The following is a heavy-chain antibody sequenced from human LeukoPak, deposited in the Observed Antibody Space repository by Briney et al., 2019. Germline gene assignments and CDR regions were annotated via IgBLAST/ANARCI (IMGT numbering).Heavy chain of an antibody. CDR3: ARSGVRQQLVLRVYYYMDV. V-gene: IGHV4-4*07. Sequence: SETLSLTCTVSGGSISSYYWSWIMQPAGKELEWSGRIYTSGRTNYNHSFKSRVTMSVDTSKNHFSLKLSSVTATDTAVYYCARSGVRQQLVLRVYYYMDVWGKGTTVTVSS. CDR2: IYTSGRT. J-gene: IGHJ6*03. CDR1: GGSISSYY. D-gene: IGHD6-13*01.